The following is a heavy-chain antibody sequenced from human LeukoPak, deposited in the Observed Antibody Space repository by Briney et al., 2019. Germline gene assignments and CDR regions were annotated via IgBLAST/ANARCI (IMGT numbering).Heavy chain of an antibody. V-gene: IGHV4-39*02. CDR3: ARDFRYWYFDL. CDR2: IYYSGST. J-gene: IGHJ2*01. CDR1: GGSISSSSYY. Sequence: SETLSLTCTVSGGSISSSSYYWGWIRQPPGKGLEWIGSIYYSGSTYYNPSLKSRVTISVDTSKNQFSLKLSSVTAADTAVYYCARDFRYWYFDLWGRGTLVTVSS.